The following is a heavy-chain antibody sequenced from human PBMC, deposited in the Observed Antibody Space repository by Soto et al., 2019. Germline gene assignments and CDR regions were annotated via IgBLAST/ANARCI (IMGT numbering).Heavy chain of an antibody. V-gene: IGHV3-73*01. D-gene: IGHD5-18*01. J-gene: IGHJ6*02. CDR1: GFTFSGSA. Sequence: GGSLRLSCAASGFTFSGSAMHWVRQASGKRLEGVGRIRSKANSYATAYAASVKGRFTISSDDSKNTAYLQMNSLKTEDTAAYYCTRHGTIQLWLNYYYGMDLCGQGTTVTVSS. CDR2: IRSKANSYAT. CDR3: TRHGTIQLWLNYYYGMDL.